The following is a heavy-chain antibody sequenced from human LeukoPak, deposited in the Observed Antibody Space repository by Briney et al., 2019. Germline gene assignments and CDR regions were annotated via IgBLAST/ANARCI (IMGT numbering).Heavy chain of an antibody. V-gene: IGHV1-18*01. Sequence: ASVKISCNASGYTFTSYGISWVRQAPGQGVEWMGWISAYNGNTNYAQKLQGRVTMTTDTSTSTAYMELKSLRSDDTAVYYCARMYYYDSSGYYGLDSWGQGTLVTASS. CDR1: GYTFTSYG. D-gene: IGHD3-22*01. CDR3: ARMYYYDSSGYYGLDS. J-gene: IGHJ5*01. CDR2: ISAYNGNT.